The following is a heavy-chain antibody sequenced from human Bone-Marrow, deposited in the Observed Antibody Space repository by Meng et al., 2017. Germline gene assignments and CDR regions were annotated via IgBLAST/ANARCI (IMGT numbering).Heavy chain of an antibody. CDR3: ARDLTVVVIALGY. Sequence: SVKVSCKASAYIFTNYYMDWVRQAPGQGLEWMGLINTSGGSTTYAQKFQGRRSMTRDMSTGTIYMELSTLTSEDTAVYYCARDLTVVVIALGYWGQGTMVTVSS. CDR2: INTSGGST. V-gene: IGHV1-46*01. CDR1: AYIFTNYY. D-gene: IGHD3-22*01. J-gene: IGHJ4*02.